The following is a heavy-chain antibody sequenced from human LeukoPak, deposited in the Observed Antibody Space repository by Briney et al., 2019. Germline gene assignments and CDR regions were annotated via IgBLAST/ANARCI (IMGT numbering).Heavy chain of an antibody. CDR1: GYTFTGYY. CDR2: INPNSGGT. J-gene: IGHJ4*02. Sequence: ASVKVSCKASGYTFTGYYMHWARQAPGQGLEWMGWINPNSGGTNYAQKFQGRVTMTRDTSISTAYMELSRLRSDDTAVYYCARDRAYYDSSGPDYWGQGTLVTVSS. D-gene: IGHD3-22*01. CDR3: ARDRAYYDSSGPDY. V-gene: IGHV1-2*02.